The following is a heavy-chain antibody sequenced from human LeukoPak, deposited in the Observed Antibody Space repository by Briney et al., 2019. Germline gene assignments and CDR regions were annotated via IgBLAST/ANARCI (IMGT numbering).Heavy chain of an antibody. CDR3: ASTLQRGYSGYDPTFDP. CDR1: GYTFTGYY. J-gene: IGHJ5*02. D-gene: IGHD5-12*01. Sequence: ASVKVSCKASGYTFTGYYMHWVRQAPGQGLEWMGWINPNSGGTNYAQKFQGRVTMTRDTSISTAYMELSRLRSDDTAVYYCASTLQRGYSGYDPTFDPWGQGTLVTVSS. CDR2: INPNSGGT. V-gene: IGHV1-2*02.